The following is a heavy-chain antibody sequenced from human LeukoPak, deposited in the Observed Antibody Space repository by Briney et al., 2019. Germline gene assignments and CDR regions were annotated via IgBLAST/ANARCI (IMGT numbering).Heavy chain of an antibody. J-gene: IGHJ4*02. V-gene: IGHV3-23*01. CDR3: AKVGYCSSNCFRTYDY. CDR2: ISDDAAVT. Sequence: PGGSLRLSCVASGFSFSVSVMSWVRQAPGKGLEWVSAISDDAAVTYYAASVRGRFTISRDNSRNTVYLQMNSLRAEDTATYYCAKVGYCSSNCFRTYDYWGQGALVTVSS. D-gene: IGHD2-2*01. CDR1: GFSFSVSV.